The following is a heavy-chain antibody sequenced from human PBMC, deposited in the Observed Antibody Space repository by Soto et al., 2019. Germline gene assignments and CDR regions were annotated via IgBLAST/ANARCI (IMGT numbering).Heavy chain of an antibody. CDR1: GFTFSSYW. Sequence: EVQLVESGGGLVQPGGSLRLSCAASGFTFSSYWMSWVRQAPGKGLEWVANIKQDGSEKYYVDSVKGRFTISRHNAKNSLYLQMNSLRAEDTAVYYCARVVPAANGGGEFDYWGQGTLVTVSS. CDR2: IKQDGSEK. D-gene: IGHD2-2*01. CDR3: ARVVPAANGGGEFDY. V-gene: IGHV3-7*01. J-gene: IGHJ4*02.